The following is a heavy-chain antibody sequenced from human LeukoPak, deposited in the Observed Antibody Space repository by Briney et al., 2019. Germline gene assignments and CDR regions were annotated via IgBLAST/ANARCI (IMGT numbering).Heavy chain of an antibody. CDR2: IYYSGST. D-gene: IGHD3-3*01. CDR1: GGSISSYY. J-gene: IGHJ5*02. CDR3: ARGRLLEWFDS. Sequence: SETLSLTCTVSGGSISSYYWSWIRQPPGKGLEWIGYIYYSGSTNYNPSLKSRVTISVDTSKSQFSLKLSSVTAADTAVYYCARGRLLEWFDSWGQGTLVSVSS. V-gene: IGHV4-59*01.